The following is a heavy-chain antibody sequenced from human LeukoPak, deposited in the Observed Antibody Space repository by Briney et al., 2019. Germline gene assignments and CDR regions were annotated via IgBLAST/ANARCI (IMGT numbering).Heavy chain of an antibody. V-gene: IGHV3-9*01. CDR1: GFTFDDYV. CDR2: ISWNSGSI. D-gene: IGHD1-26*01. CDR3: AKSQWELLGGVDY. J-gene: IGHJ4*02. Sequence: GRSLRLSCAASGFTFDDYVMHWVRQAPGKGLEWVSGISWNSGSIGYADSVKGRFTISRDNAKNSLYLQMNSLRAEDTALYYCAKSQWELLGGVDYWGQGTLVTVSS.